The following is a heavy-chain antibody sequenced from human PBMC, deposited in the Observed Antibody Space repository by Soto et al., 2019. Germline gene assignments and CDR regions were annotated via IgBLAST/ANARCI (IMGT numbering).Heavy chain of an antibody. V-gene: IGHV3-30*18. J-gene: IGHJ4*02. D-gene: IGHD6-19*01. CDR1: GFTFSSYL. CDR3: AKGDSGYWYPHIYS. CDR2: VSDDGNNK. Sequence: HPGVSLRLSCSASGFTFSSYLMHWVRQAPGKGLQWVAVVSDDGNNKYYADSVKGRFTISRDNSKNTLYLQINSLRAEDTAVYYCAKGDSGYWYPHIYSWGLGNLLPVSS.